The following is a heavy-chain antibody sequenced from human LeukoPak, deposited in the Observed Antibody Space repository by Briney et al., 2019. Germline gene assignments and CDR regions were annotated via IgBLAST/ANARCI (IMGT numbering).Heavy chain of an antibody. CDR2: ISYDGSNK. J-gene: IGHJ4*02. V-gene: IGHV3-30*18. CDR1: GFILSNYR. Sequence: GGSLRLSCAASGFILSNYRMNWVRQAPGKGLEWVAVISYDGSNKYYADSVKGRFTISRDNSKNTLYLQMNSLRAEDTAVYYCAKDPDRDGYNSSDYWGQGTLVTVSS. D-gene: IGHD5-24*01. CDR3: AKDPDRDGYNSSDY.